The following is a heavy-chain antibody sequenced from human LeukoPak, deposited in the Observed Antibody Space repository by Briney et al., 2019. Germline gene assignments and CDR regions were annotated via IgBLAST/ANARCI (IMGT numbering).Heavy chain of an antibody. CDR1: GYTFTSYY. CDR2: INPSGGST. J-gene: IGHJ4*02. Sequence: ASVKVSCKASGYTFTSYYMHWVRQAPGQGLEWMGIINPSGGSTSYAQKFQGRVTMTRDTSTSTVYMELSSLRSEDTAVYYCARGRRGYSGYDNDWWRWGQGTLVTVSS. CDR3: ARGRRGYSGYDNDWWR. D-gene: IGHD5-12*01. V-gene: IGHV1-46*01.